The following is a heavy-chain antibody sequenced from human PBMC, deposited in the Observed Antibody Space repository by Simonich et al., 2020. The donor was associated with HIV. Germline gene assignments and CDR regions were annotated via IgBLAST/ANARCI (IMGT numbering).Heavy chain of an antibody. Sequence: QLQLQESGPGLVKPSETLSLTCTVSGGSISSSSYYWGWVRQPPGKGLEWIGSIYHSGITHYNPSRKSRGTISVDTSKNQFSLNLTSVTAADTAVYYCARADWESDLHWYFDLWGRGTLVTVSS. V-gene: IGHV4-39*07. J-gene: IGHJ2*01. CDR2: IYHSGIT. CDR3: ARADWESDLHWYFDL. CDR1: GGSISSSSYY. D-gene: IGHD3-9*01.